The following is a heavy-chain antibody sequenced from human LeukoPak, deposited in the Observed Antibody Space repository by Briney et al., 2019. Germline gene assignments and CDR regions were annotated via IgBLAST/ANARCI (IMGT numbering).Heavy chain of an antibody. CDR2: MNPNSGNT. D-gene: IGHD2-2*01. V-gene: IGHV1-8*01. Sequence: ASVKVSCKASGYTFTSYDINWVRQATGQGLEWMGWMNPNSGNTGYAQKFQGRVTMTRNTSISTAYMELSSLRSEDTAVYYCARDLGLTCISTSCPPDYWGQGTLVTVSS. J-gene: IGHJ4*02. CDR1: GYTFTSYD. CDR3: ARDLGLTCISTSCPPDY.